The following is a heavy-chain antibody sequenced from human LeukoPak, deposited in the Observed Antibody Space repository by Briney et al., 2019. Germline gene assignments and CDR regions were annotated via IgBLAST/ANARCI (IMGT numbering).Heavy chain of an antibody. D-gene: IGHD3-10*01. V-gene: IGHV1-2*02. CDR3: ARAYDYYGYFDY. CDR1: GYTFTGYY. J-gene: IGHJ4*02. Sequence: APVKVSCKASGYTFTGYYMHWVRQAPGQGLEWMGWINPNSGGTNYAQKFQGRVTMTRDTSISTAYMELSRLRSDDTAVYYCARAYDYYGYFDYWGQGTLVTVSS. CDR2: INPNSGGT.